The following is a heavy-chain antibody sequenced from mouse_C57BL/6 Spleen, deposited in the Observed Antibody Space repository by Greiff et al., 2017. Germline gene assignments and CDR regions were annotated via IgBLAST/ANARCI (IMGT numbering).Heavy chain of an antibody. Sequence: EVQLQQSGPELVKPGASVKISCKASGYTFTDYYMNWVKQSHGKSLKWIGEINPNNGGTSYNQKFKGKATLTVDKSSSTAYMELRSLTSEDSAVYYCARDTTVVGKGYFDYWGQGTTLTGSS. V-gene: IGHV1-26*01. D-gene: IGHD1-1*01. CDR2: INPNNGGT. CDR1: GYTFTDYY. J-gene: IGHJ2*01. CDR3: ARDTTVVGKGYFDY.